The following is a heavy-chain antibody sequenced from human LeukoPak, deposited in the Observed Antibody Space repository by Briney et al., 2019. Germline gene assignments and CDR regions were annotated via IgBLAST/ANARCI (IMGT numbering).Heavy chain of an antibody. J-gene: IGHJ4*02. CDR1: GYTFTSYD. D-gene: IGHD6-13*01. V-gene: IGHV1-8*01. CDR2: MNPNSGNT. Sequence: ASVKVSCKASGYTFTSYDINWVRQATGQGLEWMGWMNPNSGNTGYAQKFQGRVTITADKSTSTAYMEVSSLRSEDTAVYYCARGGTAAGNPNDYWGQGTLVTVSS. CDR3: ARGGTAAGNPNDY.